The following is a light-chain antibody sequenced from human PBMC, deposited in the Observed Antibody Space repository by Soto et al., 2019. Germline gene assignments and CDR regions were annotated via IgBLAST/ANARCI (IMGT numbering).Light chain of an antibody. Sequence: EIVLTQSPGTLSLSPGERATLSCRASQSVSSSYLAWYQQKPGQAPRLLIYGASSRATGIPDRFSGSGSGXXXXLIISRLEPEDXAVYYCQQYGSSQFTFGPGTKVDIK. J-gene: IGKJ3*01. V-gene: IGKV3-20*01. CDR1: QSVSSSY. CDR3: QQYGSSQFT. CDR2: GAS.